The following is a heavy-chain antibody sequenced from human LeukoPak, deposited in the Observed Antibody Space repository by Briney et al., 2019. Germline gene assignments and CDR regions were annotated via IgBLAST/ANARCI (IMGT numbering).Heavy chain of an antibody. J-gene: IGHJ4*02. Sequence: GGTLRLSCAASGFTFSSYGMSWVRQAPGKGLEWVSAISGSGGSTYYADSVKGRFTISRDNSKNTLYLQMNSLRAEDTAVYYCAKGGLSVASFDYWGQGTLVTVSS. CDR1: GFTFSSYG. CDR3: AKGGLSVASFDY. CDR2: ISGSGGST. V-gene: IGHV3-23*01. D-gene: IGHD6-19*01.